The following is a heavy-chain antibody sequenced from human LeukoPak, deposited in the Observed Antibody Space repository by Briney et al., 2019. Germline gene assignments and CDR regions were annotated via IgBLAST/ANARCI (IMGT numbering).Heavy chain of an antibody. CDR2: ISGSGGTT. J-gene: IGHJ4*02. CDR1: GFTFSNYA. Sequence: GGSLRLSCAASGFTFSNYAMSWVRQAPGKGLEWVSTISGSGGTTYYADSVKGRFTISRDNSKNTLYLQVDSLRSEDTAVYYCAKDSGNYANYYFDHWGQGTLVTVSS. V-gene: IGHV3-23*01. CDR3: AKDSGNYANYYFDH. D-gene: IGHD1-26*01.